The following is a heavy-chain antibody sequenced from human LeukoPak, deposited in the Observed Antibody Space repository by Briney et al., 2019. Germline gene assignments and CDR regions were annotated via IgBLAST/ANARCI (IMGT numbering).Heavy chain of an antibody. CDR3: ARRLTGSSGFYYFDY. CDR1: GFTFGSYW. Sequence: PGGSLRLSCAASGFTFGSYWMHWVRQAPGKGLLWVSRVSPDGSSTHYADSVKGRFPISRDNAKNTLYLQMNSLRAEDTAVYYCARRLTGSSGFYYFDYWGQGTLVTVSS. J-gene: IGHJ4*02. CDR2: VSPDGSST. D-gene: IGHD6-19*01. V-gene: IGHV3-74*01.